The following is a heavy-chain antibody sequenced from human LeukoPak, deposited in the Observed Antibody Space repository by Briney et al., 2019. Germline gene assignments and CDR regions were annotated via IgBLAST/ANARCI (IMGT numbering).Heavy chain of an antibody. V-gene: IGHV4-39*07. D-gene: IGHD6-13*01. CDR2: IYYSGST. CDR3: AAEGLAAARGIDY. Sequence: SETLSLTCTVSGGSISSSSYYWGWIRQPPGRGLEWIGSIYYSGSTYYNPSLKSRVTISVDTSKNQFSLKLSSVTAADTAVYYCAAEGLAAARGIDYWDQGTLVTVSS. CDR1: GGSISSSSYY. J-gene: IGHJ4*02.